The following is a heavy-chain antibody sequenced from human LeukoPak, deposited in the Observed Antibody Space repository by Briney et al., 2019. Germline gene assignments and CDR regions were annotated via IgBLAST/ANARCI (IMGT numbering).Heavy chain of an antibody. CDR1: GGSIANKW. V-gene: IGHV4-4*02. CDR2: IHYNGDT. CDR3: ASYYHTRGWTLDI. J-gene: IGHJ3*02. D-gene: IGHD3-22*01. Sequence: SETLSLTCVVSGGSIANKWCSWLRQPPGKGLEWIGEIHYNGDTNYISPLKSRVIMSVDRSKNQFSLNLISVTAADTAVYYCASYYHTRGWTLDIWGQGTMVTVSS.